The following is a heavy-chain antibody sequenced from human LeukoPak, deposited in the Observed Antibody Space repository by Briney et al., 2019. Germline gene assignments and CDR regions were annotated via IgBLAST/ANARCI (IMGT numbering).Heavy chain of an antibody. J-gene: IGHJ3*02. Sequence: GESLQISCKGSGYIFTSYWIGWVRQLPGKGLEWMGIIYPGDSDTRYSPSFQGQVTISADKSISTAYLQWSSLKASDTAMYYCARHRRDGYKSYDAFDIWGQGTMVTVSS. CDR3: ARHRRDGYKSYDAFDI. V-gene: IGHV5-51*01. CDR1: GYIFTSYW. D-gene: IGHD5-24*01. CDR2: IYPGDSDT.